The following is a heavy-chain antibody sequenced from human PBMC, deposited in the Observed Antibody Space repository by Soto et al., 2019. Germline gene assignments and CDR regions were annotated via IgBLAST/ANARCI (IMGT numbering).Heavy chain of an antibody. CDR2: IYYSGST. V-gene: IGHV4-31*03. CDR1: GGSISSGGYY. D-gene: IGHD1-20*01. J-gene: IGHJ4*02. Sequence: PSETLSLTCTVSGGSISSGGYYWSWIRQHPGKGLEWIGYIYYSGSTYYNPSLKSRVTISVDTSKNQFSLKLSSVTAADTAVYYCARGGIDNRNHPFDYWGQGTLVTVSS. CDR3: ARGGIDNRNHPFDY.